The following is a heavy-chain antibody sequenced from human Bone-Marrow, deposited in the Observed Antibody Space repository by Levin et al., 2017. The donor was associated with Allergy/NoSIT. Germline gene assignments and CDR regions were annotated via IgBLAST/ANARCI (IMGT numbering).Heavy chain of an antibody. V-gene: IGHV3-23*01. Sequence: GGSLRLSCAASGFTFRTNAMSWVRQAPGTGLEWVSDISGSGGTTNYADSVKGRFTISRDNSKNTLFLQMNSLRVEDTGVYYCANLSPYYYDSSGYSDDYWGQGTLVTVSS. CDR3: ANLSPYYYDSSGYSDDY. J-gene: IGHJ4*02. CDR2: ISGSGGTT. D-gene: IGHD3-22*01. CDR1: GFTFRTNA.